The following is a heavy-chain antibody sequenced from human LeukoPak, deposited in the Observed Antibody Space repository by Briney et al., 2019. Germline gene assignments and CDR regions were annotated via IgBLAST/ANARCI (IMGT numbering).Heavy chain of an antibody. D-gene: IGHD5-24*01. Sequence: GGSLRLSCAASGFIFSSYSMNWVRQAPGKGLEWVSSISSSSSYIYYAVSVKGRFTISRDNAKNSLYLQMNSLRAEDTAVYYCATDLDGFDPWGQGTLVTVSS. CDR1: GFIFSSYS. CDR2: ISSSSSYI. V-gene: IGHV3-21*01. CDR3: ATDLDGFDP. J-gene: IGHJ5*02.